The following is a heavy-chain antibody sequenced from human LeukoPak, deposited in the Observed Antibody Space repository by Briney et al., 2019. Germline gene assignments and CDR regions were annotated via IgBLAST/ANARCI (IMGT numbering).Heavy chain of an antibody. D-gene: IGHD3-22*01. CDR3: ARGEYYYDSSGPEYFQH. J-gene: IGHJ1*01. CDR1: GGSISSYY. V-gene: IGHV4-59*01. CDR2: IYYSGST. Sequence: SETLSLTCTVSGGSISSYYWSWIRQPPGKGLEWIGYIYYSGSTNYNPPLKSRVTISVDTSKNQFSLKLSSVTAADTAVYYCARGEYYYDSSGPEYFQHWGQGTLVTVSS.